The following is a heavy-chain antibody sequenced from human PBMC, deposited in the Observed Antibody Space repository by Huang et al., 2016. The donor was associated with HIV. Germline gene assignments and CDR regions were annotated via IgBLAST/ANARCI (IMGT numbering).Heavy chain of an antibody. CDR1: GDSVSIHY. V-gene: IGHV4-59*02. D-gene: IGHD6-19*01. CDR2: VHDRGTT. Sequence: QVRLQESGPGLVTPSETLSLSCTVSGDSVSIHYWGWIRHPPGKGLEWIRTVHDRGTTKYNPRLKSRITISVDTSKKGFSLNITSVSAADTAVYFCVRDQGRLAVGGIDNWFDPWGQGALVTVSS. CDR3: VRDQGRLAVGGIDNWFDP. J-gene: IGHJ5*02.